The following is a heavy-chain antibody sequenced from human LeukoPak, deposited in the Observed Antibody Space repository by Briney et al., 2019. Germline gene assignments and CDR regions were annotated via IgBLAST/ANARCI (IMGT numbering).Heavy chain of an antibody. CDR2: ISSTSSYI. Sequence: GGSLRLSCAASGFTFSSYAMSWVRQAPGKGLEWVSSISSTSSYIYYADSVEGRFTISRDNAKNSLYLQMNSLRADDTAVYYCARGQSRYFDWYLGFFDYWGQGTLVTVSS. CDR1: GFTFSSYA. V-gene: IGHV3-21*01. J-gene: IGHJ4*02. CDR3: ARGQSRYFDWYLGFFDY. D-gene: IGHD3-9*01.